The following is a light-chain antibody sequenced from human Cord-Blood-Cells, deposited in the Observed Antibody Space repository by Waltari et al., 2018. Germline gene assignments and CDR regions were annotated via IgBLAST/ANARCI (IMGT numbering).Light chain of an antibody. J-gene: IGLJ2*01. CDR3: CSYAGSYTV. Sequence: QSALTQPRSVSGSPGQSVTIPCTGTSSDVGGSNYVSWYQQHPGKAPNLMIYDVSKRPSGVPDRFSGSKSGNTASLTISGLQAEDEADYYCCSYAGSYTVFGGGTKLTVL. CDR1: SSDVGGSNY. CDR2: DVS. V-gene: IGLV2-11*01.